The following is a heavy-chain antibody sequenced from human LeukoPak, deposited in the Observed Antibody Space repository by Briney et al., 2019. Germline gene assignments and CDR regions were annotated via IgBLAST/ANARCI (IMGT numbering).Heavy chain of an antibody. Sequence: SETLSLTCTVSGGSISSYYWSWIRQPPGKGLEWIGEINHSGSTNYNPSLKSRVTISVDTSKNQFSLKLSSVTAADTAVYYCASTRLQGTDYWGQGTLVTVSS. J-gene: IGHJ4*02. CDR3: ASTRLQGTDY. CDR2: INHSGST. D-gene: IGHD4-11*01. CDR1: GGSISSYY. V-gene: IGHV4-34*01.